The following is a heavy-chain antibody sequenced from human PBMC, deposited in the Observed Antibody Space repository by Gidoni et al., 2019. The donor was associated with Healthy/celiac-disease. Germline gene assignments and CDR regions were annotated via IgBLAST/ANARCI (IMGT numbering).Heavy chain of an antibody. CDR1: GFTFSSYN. D-gene: IGHD3-22*01. Sequence: EVQLVESGGGLVQPGGSLRLSCAASGFTFSSYNMHWVRQATGKGLEWVSAIGTAGDTYYPGSVKGRFTISRENAKNSLYLQMNSLRAGDTAVYYCARTPGITMISSPRYFDLWGRGTLVTVSS. V-gene: IGHV3-13*01. CDR3: ARTPGITMISSPRYFDL. CDR2: IGTAGDT. J-gene: IGHJ2*01.